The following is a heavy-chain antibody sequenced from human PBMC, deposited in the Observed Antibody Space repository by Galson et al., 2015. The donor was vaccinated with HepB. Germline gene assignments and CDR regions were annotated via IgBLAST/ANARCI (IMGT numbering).Heavy chain of an antibody. V-gene: IGHV4-59*11. J-gene: IGHJ4*02. CDR1: GGSISRHF. CDR2: VYNRGST. CDR3: ARGRIIPGGYYFDS. Sequence: ETLSLTCTVSGGSISRHFWSWIRQPPGKALEWIGFVYNRGSTNYNPSLTSRVTISSDMSKNQFSLSLTSVTAADTAVYFCARGRIIPGGYYFDSWSQGTLVTVSS. D-gene: IGHD2-21*01.